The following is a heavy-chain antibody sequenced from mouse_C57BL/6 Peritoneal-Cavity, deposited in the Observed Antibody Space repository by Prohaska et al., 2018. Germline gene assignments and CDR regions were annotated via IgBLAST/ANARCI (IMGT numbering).Heavy chain of an antibody. CDR3: ARGEGAWFAY. CDR1: GYAFSSSW. Sequence: PGASLKISCKASGYAFSSSWMNWVKQRPGQGLEWIGRIYPGDGDTNYNGKFKGKATLTADKSSSTAYMQLSSLTSEDSAVYFCARGEGAWFAYWGQGTLVTVSA. CDR2: IYPGDGDT. J-gene: IGHJ3*01. V-gene: IGHV1-82*01.